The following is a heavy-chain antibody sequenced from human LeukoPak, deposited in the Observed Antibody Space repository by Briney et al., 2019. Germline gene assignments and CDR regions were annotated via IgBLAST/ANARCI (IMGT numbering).Heavy chain of an antibody. D-gene: IGHD1-26*01. CDR3: ARDHGFSGGSYFDTFDI. J-gene: IGHJ3*02. V-gene: IGHV1-18*01. CDR1: GYIFTTYG. Sequence: ASVKVSCEASGYIFTTYGISWVRQAPRQGLEWMGWISGYNDDTNYAQKLQGRVTMTTDTSTSTAYMELRSLTSDDTAVYYCARDHGFSGGSYFDTFDIWGRGTMFTVSS. CDR2: ISGYNDDT.